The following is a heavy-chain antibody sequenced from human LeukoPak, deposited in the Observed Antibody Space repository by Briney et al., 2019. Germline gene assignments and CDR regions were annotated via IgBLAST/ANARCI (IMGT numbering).Heavy chain of an antibody. Sequence: GGSLRLSCAASGFTFSSYAMSWVRQAPGKGLEWVSAISGSGGSTYYADSVKGRFTISRDNSKNTLYLQMSSLRTEDTAVYYCAKDFSLYFDFWSGYPHWGQGILVTVSS. CDR3: AKDFSLYFDFWSGYPH. D-gene: IGHD3-3*01. CDR1: GFTFSSYA. CDR2: ISGSGGST. J-gene: IGHJ4*02. V-gene: IGHV3-23*01.